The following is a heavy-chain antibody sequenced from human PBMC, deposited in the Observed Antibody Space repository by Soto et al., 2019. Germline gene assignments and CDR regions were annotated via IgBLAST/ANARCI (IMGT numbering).Heavy chain of an antibody. J-gene: IGHJ3*02. CDR3: ARSFFGVVAAYAFDI. CDR1: GGSISSGGYY. V-gene: IGHV4-31*03. CDR2: IYYSGST. Sequence: QVQLQESGPGLVKPSQTLSLTCTVSGGSISSGGYYWSWIRQHPGKGLEWIGYIYYSGSTYYNPSLKSRVTISVDTSKNQFSLKLSSVTAADTAVYYCARSFFGVVAAYAFDIWGQGTMVTVSS. D-gene: IGHD3-3*01.